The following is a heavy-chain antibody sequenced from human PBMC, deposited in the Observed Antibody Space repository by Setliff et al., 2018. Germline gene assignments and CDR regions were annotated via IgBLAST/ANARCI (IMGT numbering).Heavy chain of an antibody. D-gene: IGHD2-21*01. V-gene: IGHV4-59*01. CDR1: GGSISTFY. Sequence: SSETLSLTCTVSGGSISTFYWSWIRQSPEKGLEWIAYIHYSGSTNQNPSLKRRVTISLDTPQNQFSLKLSYMTAAGTAVYYCARFLDPRDGYQNSPGFDFWGQGALVTVSS. J-gene: IGHJ4*02. CDR3: ARFLDPRDGYQNSPGFDF. CDR2: IHYSGST.